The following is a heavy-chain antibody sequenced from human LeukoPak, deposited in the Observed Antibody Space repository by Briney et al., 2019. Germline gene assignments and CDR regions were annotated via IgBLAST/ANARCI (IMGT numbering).Heavy chain of an antibody. Sequence: GASVKVSCKASGGTFSSYAISWVRQAPGQGLEWMGGIIPIFGTANYAQKFQGRVTITAGESTSTAYMELSSLRSEDTAVYYCTYYYDSSGYYYNFDYWGQGTLVTVSS. CDR1: GGTFSSYA. J-gene: IGHJ4*02. CDR2: IIPIFGTA. D-gene: IGHD3-22*01. CDR3: TYYYDSSGYYYNFDY. V-gene: IGHV1-69*13.